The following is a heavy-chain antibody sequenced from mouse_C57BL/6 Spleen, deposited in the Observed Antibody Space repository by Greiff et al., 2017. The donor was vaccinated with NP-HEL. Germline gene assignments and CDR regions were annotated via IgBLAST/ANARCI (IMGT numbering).Heavy chain of an antibody. Sequence: EVKVEESGGGLVKPGGSLKLSCAASGFTFSDYGMHWVRQAPEKGLEWVAYISSGSSTIYYADTVKGRFTISRDNAKNTLFLQMTSLRSEDTAMYYCARTPYYGSSYFDYWGQGTTLTVSS. CDR2: ISSGSSTI. V-gene: IGHV5-17*01. J-gene: IGHJ2*01. CDR1: GFTFSDYG. D-gene: IGHD1-1*01. CDR3: ARTPYYGSSYFDY.